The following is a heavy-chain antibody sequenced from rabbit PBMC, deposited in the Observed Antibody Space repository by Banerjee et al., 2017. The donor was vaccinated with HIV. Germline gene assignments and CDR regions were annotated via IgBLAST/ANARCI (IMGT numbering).Heavy chain of an antibody. CDR3: ARDTHYAGYAAMPL. CDR2: IAAGSSGTT. J-gene: IGHJ6*01. D-gene: IGHD3-3*01. V-gene: IGHV1S40*01. CDR1: GFSFNSNYH. Sequence: QSLEESGGDLVKPGASLTLTCTASGFSFNSNYHMCWVRQAPGKGLEWIASIAAGSSGTTYYTSWAKGRFTISKTSSTTVTLQMTSLTDADTATYFCARDTHYAGYAAMPLWGPGTLVTVS.